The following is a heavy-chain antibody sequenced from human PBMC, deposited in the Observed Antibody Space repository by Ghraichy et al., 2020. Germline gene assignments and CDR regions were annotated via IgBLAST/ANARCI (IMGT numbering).Heavy chain of an antibody. CDR1: GYTFTSYY. CDR2: INPSGGST. CDR3: ARVLGGDYGDLGDYYGMDV. J-gene: IGHJ6*02. V-gene: IGHV1-46*01. D-gene: IGHD4-17*01. Sequence: ASVKVSCKASGYTFTSYYMHWVRQAPGQGLEWMGIINPSGGSTSYAQKFQGRVTMTRDTSTSTVYMELSSLRSEDTAVYYCARVLGGDYGDLGDYYGMDVWGQGTTVTVSS.